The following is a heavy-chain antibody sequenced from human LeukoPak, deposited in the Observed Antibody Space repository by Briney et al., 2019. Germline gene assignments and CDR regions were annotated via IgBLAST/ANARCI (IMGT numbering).Heavy chain of an antibody. D-gene: IGHD3/OR15-3a*01. J-gene: IGHJ4*02. V-gene: IGHV4-61*01. CDR1: GGSVSSGSYY. CDR2: IYYSGST. Sequence: SETLSLTCTVSGGSVSSGSYYWSWIRQPPGKGLEWIGYIYYSGSTNYNPSLKSRVTISVDTSKNQFSLKLSSVTAADTAVYYCARRMTYGKPYFDYWGQGALVTVSS. CDR3: ARRMTYGKPYFDY.